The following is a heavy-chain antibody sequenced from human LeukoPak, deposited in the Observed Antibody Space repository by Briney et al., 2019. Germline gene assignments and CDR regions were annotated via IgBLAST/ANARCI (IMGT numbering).Heavy chain of an antibody. V-gene: IGHV1-2*04. CDR3: ARGGGSYFFCDY. CDR2: INPNSGGT. CDR1: GYIFTDYY. D-gene: IGHD1-26*01. J-gene: IGHJ4*02. Sequence: ASVKVSCKASGYIFTDYYMHWVRQAPGQGLEWMGWINPNSGGTNYAQKFQGWVTMTRDTSISTAYMELSRLRSDDTAVYYCARGGGSYFFCDYWGQGTLVTVSS.